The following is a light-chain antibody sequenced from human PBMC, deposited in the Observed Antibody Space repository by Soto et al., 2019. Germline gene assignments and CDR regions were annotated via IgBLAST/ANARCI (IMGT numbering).Light chain of an antibody. CDR1: QTISSW. J-gene: IGKJ1*01. V-gene: IGKV1-5*03. Sequence: DIQMTQSPSTLSGSVGDRVTITCRASQTISSWLAWYQQKPGKAPKLLIYKASTLKSGVPSRCSGSGSGTDFTLTISSMQPDDFATYYCQHYNSYSEAFGRGTKVDIK. CDR3: QHYNSYSEA. CDR2: KAS.